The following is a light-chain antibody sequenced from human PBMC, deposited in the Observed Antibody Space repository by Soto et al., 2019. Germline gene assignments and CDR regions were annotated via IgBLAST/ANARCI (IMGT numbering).Light chain of an antibody. CDR3: QQYGISPT. Sequence: EIVLTQSPGTLSLSPGERATLSCRSSHSVTSNYLAWYQQKPGQAPRLLIYDVSSRATGIPDRFSGSGAGTVFTLTISRLEAVDFAEYYCQQYGISPTFGQGTKVEIK. CDR1: HSVTSNY. J-gene: IGKJ1*01. V-gene: IGKV3-20*01. CDR2: DVS.